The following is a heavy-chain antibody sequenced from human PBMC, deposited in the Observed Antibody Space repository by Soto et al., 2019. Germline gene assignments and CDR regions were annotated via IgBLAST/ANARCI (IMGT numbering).Heavy chain of an antibody. J-gene: IGHJ4*02. Sequence: QVQLMQSGAEVKKPGASVKVSCKASGDTFTDYYIHWVRQAPGQGLEWMGTVNPSGGHTTYAQHFLCRVTMARDTSTRTLDLELASLASDDTAVYYCARGGHVVVVTAALDYWGQGTLCTVAA. CDR2: VNPSGGHT. CDR3: ARGGHVVVVTAALDY. CDR1: GDTFTDYY. D-gene: IGHD2-21*02. V-gene: IGHV1-46*01.